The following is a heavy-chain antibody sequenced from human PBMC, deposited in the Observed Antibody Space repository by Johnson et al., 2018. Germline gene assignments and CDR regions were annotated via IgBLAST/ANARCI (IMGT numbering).Heavy chain of an antibody. J-gene: IGHJ1*01. CDR2: ISDAGGST. D-gene: IGHD2-15*01. V-gene: IGHV3-23*04. CDR3: AKVAPPQKAVLAEYFQL. CDR1: GFTFSSYA. Sequence: VQLVQSGGGLVQPGGSLRLSCTASGFTFSSYAMSWVRQAPGKGLEWVSTISDAGGSTYYVDSVKGRFTISREKSKNTLNLQMNSLEDDETAGYYCAKVAPPQKAVLAEYFQLWGQGTLVTVSS.